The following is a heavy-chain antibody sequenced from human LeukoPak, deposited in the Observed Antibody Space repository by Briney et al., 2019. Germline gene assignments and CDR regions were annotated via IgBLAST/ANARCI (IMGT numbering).Heavy chain of an antibody. CDR1: GFTFSSYA. CDR2: ISGSGGST. D-gene: IGHD3-22*01. J-gene: IGHJ2*01. V-gene: IGHV3-23*01. Sequence: PGGSLRLSCAASGFTFSSYAMSWGRQAPGKGLEWVSAISGSGGSTYYADSVKGRFTISRDNSKTTLYLQMNSLRAEDTAVYYCAKSPPNYYDSSGYGINWYFDLWGRRTLVSVSS. CDR3: AKSPPNYYDSSGYGINWYFDL.